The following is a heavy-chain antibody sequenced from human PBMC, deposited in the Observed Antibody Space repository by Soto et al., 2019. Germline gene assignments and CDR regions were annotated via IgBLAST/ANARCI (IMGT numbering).Heavy chain of an antibody. CDR1: GYTFTNYG. D-gene: IGHD6-25*01. J-gene: IGHJ4*02. CDR3: ARDAAAALNAC. V-gene: IGHV1-18*01. Sequence: QVQLVQSGAEVKKPGASVKVSCKASGYTFTNYGISWVRQAPGQGLEWMGWINAYNGNTKSAQKLQGRVTLTTDTPTSTAYRELRSLRSDDTAVYSWARDAAAALNACGGQGPLVTVSS. CDR2: INAYNGNT.